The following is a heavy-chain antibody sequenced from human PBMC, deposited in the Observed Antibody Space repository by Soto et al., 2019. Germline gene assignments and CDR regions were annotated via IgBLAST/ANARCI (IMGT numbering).Heavy chain of an antibody. CDR3: ARNSSDWFDS. CDR2: ISIYLSYS. V-gene: IGHV1-18*01. D-gene: IGHD6-19*01. Sequence: FQLVQSGAELKMPGASVKVSCKTSGYIFSNYGITWVRQAPGQGLEGRGWISIYLSYSNSSPKLHGRLIMTADTSTSTAFMELRNLRLDDTAVYFCARNSSDWFDSWGQGTLVTVSS. CDR1: GYIFSNYG. J-gene: IGHJ5*01.